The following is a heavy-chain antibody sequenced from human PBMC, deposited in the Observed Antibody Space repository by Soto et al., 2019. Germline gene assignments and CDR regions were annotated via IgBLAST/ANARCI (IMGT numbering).Heavy chain of an antibody. Sequence: GGSLRLSCAASGFTFSSYGMHWVRQAPGKGLEWVAVISYDGSNKYYADSVKGRFTISRDNSKNTLYLQMNSLRAEDTAVYYCAKAHLLGTVGYYGMDVWGQGTTVTVSS. CDR3: AKAHLLGTVGYYGMDV. D-gene: IGHD5-18*01. V-gene: IGHV3-30*18. CDR2: ISYDGSNK. CDR1: GFTFSSYG. J-gene: IGHJ6*02.